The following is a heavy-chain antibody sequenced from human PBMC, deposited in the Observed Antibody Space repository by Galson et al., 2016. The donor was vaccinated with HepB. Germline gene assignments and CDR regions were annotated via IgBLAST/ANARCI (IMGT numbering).Heavy chain of an antibody. V-gene: IGHV3-23*01. D-gene: IGHD5-12*01. CDR1: GFTFRTNA. Sequence: SLRLSCASSGFTFRTNAMSWVRQAPGKGLEWVSTISGAGLTFYADSVKGRFTISRDNAKNTLWLQMNSLRVEDTAMYYCARDVSGYSGVQWGQGTLVTVS. J-gene: IGHJ4*02. CDR2: ISGAGLT. CDR3: ARDVSGYSGVQ.